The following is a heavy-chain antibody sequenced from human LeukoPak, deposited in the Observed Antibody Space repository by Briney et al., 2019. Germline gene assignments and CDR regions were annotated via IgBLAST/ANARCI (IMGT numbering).Heavy chain of an antibody. CDR1: GFTFSTYI. D-gene: IGHD3-3*01. Sequence: GGSLRLSCAASGFTFSTYIMSWVRQAPGKGLEWVSDINSRSSAIYYADSVKGRFTISRDNAKNSLYLQMNSLRAEDTAVYYCVRGVGHFDFWSGYSRWGQGTLVTVSS. J-gene: IGHJ4*02. V-gene: IGHV3-48*04. CDR3: VRGVGHFDFWSGYSR. CDR2: INSRSSAI.